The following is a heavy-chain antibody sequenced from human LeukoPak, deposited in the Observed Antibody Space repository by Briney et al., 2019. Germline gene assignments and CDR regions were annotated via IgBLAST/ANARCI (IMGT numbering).Heavy chain of an antibody. CDR1: GFTFSSYE. CDR3: AREREGHDCSGGSCPSFDY. J-gene: IGHJ4*02. Sequence: GGSLRLSCAASGFTFSSYEMNWARQAPGKGLEWVSYISSSGSTIYYADSVKGRFTISRDNAKNSLYLQMNSLRAEDTAVYYCAREREGHDCSGGSCPSFDYWGQGTLVTVSS. V-gene: IGHV3-48*03. D-gene: IGHD2-15*01. CDR2: ISSSGSTI.